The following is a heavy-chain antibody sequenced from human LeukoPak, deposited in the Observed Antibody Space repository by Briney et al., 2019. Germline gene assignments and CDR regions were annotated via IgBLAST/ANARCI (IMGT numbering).Heavy chain of an antibody. D-gene: IGHD6-13*01. J-gene: IGHJ4*02. CDR2: ISSSSSTI. CDR3: ARDLGYSSSRYLFDPPGFDY. V-gene: IGHV3-48*01. CDR1: GFTFSSYS. Sequence: GGSLRLSCAASGFTFSSYSMNWVRQAPGKGLEWVSYISSSSSTIYYADSVKGRFTISRDNAKNSLYLQMNSLRAEDTAVYYCARDLGYSSSRYLFDPPGFDYWGQGTLVTVSS.